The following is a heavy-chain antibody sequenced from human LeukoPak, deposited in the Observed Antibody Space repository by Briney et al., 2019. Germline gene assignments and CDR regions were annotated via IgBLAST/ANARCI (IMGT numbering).Heavy chain of an antibody. V-gene: IGHV4-39*01. D-gene: IGHD5-24*01. CDR3: ARVSPENFDY. Sequence: SETLSLTCTVSGGSISSSSYYWGWIRQPPGKGLEWIGSIYYSGSTYYNPSLKSRVTISVDTSKNQFSLKLSSVTAADTAVYYCARVSPENFDYWGQGTLVTVSS. CDR1: GGSISSSSYY. J-gene: IGHJ4*02. CDR2: IYYSGST.